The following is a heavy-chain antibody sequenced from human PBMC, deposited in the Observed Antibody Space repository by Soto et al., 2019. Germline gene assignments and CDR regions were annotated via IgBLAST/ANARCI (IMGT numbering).Heavy chain of an antibody. CDR2: IYYSGST. V-gene: IGHV4-59*01. CDR3: ARDRYECGGSCYSGYYYYGMDV. D-gene: IGHD2-15*01. Sequence: PSETLSLTCTVSGGSISSYYWSWIRQPPGKGLEWIGYIYYSGSTNYNPSLKSRVTISVDTSKNQFSLKLSSVTAADTAVYYCARDRYECGGSCYSGYYYYGMDVWGQGTTVTVSS. J-gene: IGHJ6*02. CDR1: GGSISSYY.